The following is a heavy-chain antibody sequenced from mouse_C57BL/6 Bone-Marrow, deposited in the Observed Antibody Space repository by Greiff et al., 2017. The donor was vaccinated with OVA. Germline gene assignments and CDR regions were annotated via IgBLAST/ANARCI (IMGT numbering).Heavy chain of an antibody. D-gene: IGHD2-5*01. CDR2: ISSGSSTI. CDR3: ARHSSNPYYDKDD. Sequence: EVMLVESGGGLVKPGGSLKLSCAASGFTFSDYGMHWVRQAPEKGLEWVAYISSGSSTIYYADTVKGRFTISRDNANNTLFLQITRLRSEDTAMYYCARHSSNPYYDKDDWGQGTTVTVSS. V-gene: IGHV5-17*01. CDR1: GFTFSDYG. J-gene: IGHJ4*01.